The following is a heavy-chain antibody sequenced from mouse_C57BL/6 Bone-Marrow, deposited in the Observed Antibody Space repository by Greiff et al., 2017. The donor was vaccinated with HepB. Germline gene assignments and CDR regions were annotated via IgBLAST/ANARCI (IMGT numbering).Heavy chain of an antibody. V-gene: IGHV1-18*01. Sequence: EVQLQQSGPELVKPGASVKIPCKASGYTFTDYNMDWVKQSHGKSLEWIGDINPNNGGTIYNQKFKGKATLTVDKSSSTAYMELRSLTSEDTAVYYCARGAQATRGYAMDYWGQGTSVTVSS. D-gene: IGHD3-2*02. CDR2: INPNNGGT. CDR3: ARGAQATRGYAMDY. J-gene: IGHJ4*01. CDR1: GYTFTDYN.